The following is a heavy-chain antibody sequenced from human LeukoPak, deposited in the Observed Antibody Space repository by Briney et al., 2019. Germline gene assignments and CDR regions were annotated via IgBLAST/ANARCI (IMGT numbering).Heavy chain of an antibody. CDR2: IKPTGGGT. CDR1: GYTFTSYY. D-gene: IGHD5-12*01. V-gene: IGHV1-46*01. Sequence: GSAKVSCKPSGYTFTSYYIHWVQQAPGQGREWLGIIKPTGGGTSYAQKIQYRVTMSRDTSTSTVYMELSSLRSEDTAVYYCARGVSDSASGLPTRYFDYWGQGTLVTVSS. J-gene: IGHJ4*02. CDR3: ARGVSDSASGLPTRYFDY.